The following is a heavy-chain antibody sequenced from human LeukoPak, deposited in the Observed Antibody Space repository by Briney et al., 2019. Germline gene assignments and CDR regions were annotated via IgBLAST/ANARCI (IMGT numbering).Heavy chain of an antibody. CDR3: ARESTPYYFDY. CDR1: GYTFTSYY. V-gene: IGHV1-46*01. CDR2: INPSGGST. J-gene: IGHJ4*02. Sequence: ASVKVSCKASGYTFTSYYMHWVRQAPGQGLEWMGIINPSGGSTSYAQKFQGRVTMTRDKSTNTVYMELSSLRSEDTAVYYCARESTPYYFDYWGQGTLVTVSS.